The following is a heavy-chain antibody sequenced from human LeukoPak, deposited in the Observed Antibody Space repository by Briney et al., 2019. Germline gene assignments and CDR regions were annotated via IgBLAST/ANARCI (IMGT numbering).Heavy chain of an antibody. CDR3: ATHPKAYSGSKYPPDY. CDR1: GGSISGYY. D-gene: IGHD1-26*01. J-gene: IGHJ4*02. CDR2: IYYTGST. V-gene: IGHV4-39*01. Sequence: PSETLSLTCTVSGGSISGYYWGWIRQPPGKGLEWIGSIYYTGSTYYNPSLESRVTISVDTSKNQFSLKLSSVTAADTAVYYCATHPKAYSGSKYPPDYWGQGTLVTVSS.